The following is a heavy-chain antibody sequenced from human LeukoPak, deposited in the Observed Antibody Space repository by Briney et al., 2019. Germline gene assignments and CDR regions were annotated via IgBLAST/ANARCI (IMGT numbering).Heavy chain of an antibody. CDR3: ARDRGYYDSSGYPY. CDR2: ISAYNGNK. Sequence: GASVKVSCKASGYTFTSYGISWVRQAPGQGLEWMGWISAYNGNKNYAQKLQGRVTMTTDTSTSTAYMELRSLRSDDTAVYYCARDRGYYDSSGYPYWGQGTLVTVSS. D-gene: IGHD3-22*01. CDR1: GYTFTSYG. V-gene: IGHV1-18*01. J-gene: IGHJ4*02.